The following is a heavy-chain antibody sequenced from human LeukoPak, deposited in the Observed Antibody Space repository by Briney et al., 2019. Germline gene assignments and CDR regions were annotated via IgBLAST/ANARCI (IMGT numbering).Heavy chain of an antibody. CDR1: GYTFTGYY. D-gene: IGHD6-6*01. Sequence: ASVKVSCKASGYTFTGYYMHWVRQAPGQGLEWMGWIHPSSGATSYAQTFQGRVTMTRDTSFSTAYMELSRLRSDDTAMFYCARDLDSSSSLDYWGQGTLVTVSS. J-gene: IGHJ4*02. CDR3: ARDLDSSSSLDY. CDR2: IHPSSGAT. V-gene: IGHV1-2*02.